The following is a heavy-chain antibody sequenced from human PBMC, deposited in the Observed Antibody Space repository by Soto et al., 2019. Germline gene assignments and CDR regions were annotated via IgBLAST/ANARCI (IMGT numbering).Heavy chain of an antibody. V-gene: IGHV5-51*03. J-gene: IGHJ4*02. Sequence: EVQLVQSGAEVKKPGESLKISCETSGYSFTTYWIGWVRQMPGKGLEWLGGFYPGDPETRYSPSFQGQVTISADKSISTAYLQWSSLRASDTAMYYCAGSFAYFDFWSGYSGFDYWGRGTLVTVSS. CDR2: FYPGDPET. D-gene: IGHD3-3*01. CDR1: GYSFTTYW. CDR3: AGSFAYFDFWSGYSGFDY.